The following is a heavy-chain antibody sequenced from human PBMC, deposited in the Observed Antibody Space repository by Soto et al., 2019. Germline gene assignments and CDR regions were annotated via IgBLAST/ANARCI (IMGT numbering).Heavy chain of an antibody. Sequence: GGSLRLSCAASGFTFSSYGMHWVRQAPGKGLEWVAVISYDGSNKYYADSVKGRFTISRDNSKNTLYLQMNSLRAEDTAVYYCAKDQGTLLLYSYGVIDYWGQGTLVTVSS. V-gene: IGHV3-30*18. D-gene: IGHD5-18*01. J-gene: IGHJ4*02. CDR1: GFTFSSYG. CDR3: AKDQGTLLLYSYGVIDY. CDR2: ISYDGSNK.